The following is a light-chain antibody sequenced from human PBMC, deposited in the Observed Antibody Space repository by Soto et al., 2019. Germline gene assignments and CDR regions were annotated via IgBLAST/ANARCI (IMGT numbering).Light chain of an antibody. Sequence: EIVLTQSPGTLSLSPGERATLSCRASQSVTSSFLAWYQQKPGQAPRLLIYGASSRATGIPDRFSGSGSGTDVTLTISRPEPEDVAVYYCQQYDSSPLSFGGGTKVEIK. CDR2: GAS. CDR3: QQYDSSPLS. J-gene: IGKJ4*01. V-gene: IGKV3-20*01. CDR1: QSVTSSF.